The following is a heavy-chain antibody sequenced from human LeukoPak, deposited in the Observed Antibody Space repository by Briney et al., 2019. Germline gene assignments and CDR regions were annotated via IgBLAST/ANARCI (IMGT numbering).Heavy chain of an antibody. CDR3: ARRNYYGSGDKFDY. CDR2: VSSSSSYI. CDR1: GFTFSSYS. D-gene: IGHD3-10*01. V-gene: IGHV3-21*01. J-gene: IGHJ4*02. Sequence: GGSLRLSCAASGFTFSSYSVNWVRQAPGKGLEWVSSVSSSSSYIYYADSVKGRFTISRDNAKNSLYLQMNSLRAEDTAVYYCARRNYYGSGDKFDYWGQGTLVTVSS.